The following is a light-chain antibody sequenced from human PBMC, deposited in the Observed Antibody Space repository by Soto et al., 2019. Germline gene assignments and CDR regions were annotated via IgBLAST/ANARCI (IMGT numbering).Light chain of an antibody. CDR1: QSIGSNY. V-gene: IGKV3-20*01. Sequence: EIVLTQSTGTLSFSPGERATLSCRASQSIGSNYLVWYQQKSGQAPSLLIYGASNRATGVPDRFSGSGSGTDFTLTISRLEPEDFAVYYCHQYGISPRTFGQGTKVDI. CDR2: GAS. CDR3: HQYGISPRT. J-gene: IGKJ1*01.